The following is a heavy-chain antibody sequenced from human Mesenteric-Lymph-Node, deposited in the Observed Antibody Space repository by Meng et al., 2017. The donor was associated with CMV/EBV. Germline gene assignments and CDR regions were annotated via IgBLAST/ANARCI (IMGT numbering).Heavy chain of an antibody. D-gene: IGHD2/OR15-2a*01. CDR3: ARHYFSSTFYSVDY. Sequence: GGSLRLSCKGSGCSFISYWIDWVRQTPGKGLEWMGIIYPGESDTSYSPSFQGQVTISADKSINTAYLQWSSLKASDTAMYYCARHYFSSTFYSVDYWGQGTLVTVSS. CDR2: IYPGESDT. J-gene: IGHJ4*02. V-gene: IGHV5-51*01. CDR1: GCSFISYW.